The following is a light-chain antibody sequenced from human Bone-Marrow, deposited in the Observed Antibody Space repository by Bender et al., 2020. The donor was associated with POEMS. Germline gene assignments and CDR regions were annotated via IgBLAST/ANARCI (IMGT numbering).Light chain of an antibody. CDR3: AAWDVSLIWV. V-gene: IGLV1-50*01. CDR2: ASN. Sequence: QSVLTQPPSVSGAPGQRVTISCAGSSSNIGATYEVHWYQQLPGAAPTLLIYASNRRPSGVPDRFSGSKSGTSASLAISGLQAEDEADYYCAAWDVSLIWVFGGGTKLTVL. J-gene: IGLJ3*02. CDR1: SSNIGATYE.